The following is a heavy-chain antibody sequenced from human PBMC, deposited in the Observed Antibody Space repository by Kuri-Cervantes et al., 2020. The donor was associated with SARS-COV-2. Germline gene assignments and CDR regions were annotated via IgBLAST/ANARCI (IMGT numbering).Heavy chain of an antibody. V-gene: IGHV3-49*04. CDR3: VKDSRVYYFDY. J-gene: IGHJ4*02. Sequence: GGSLRLSCTASGFTFGDYAMSWVRQAPGKGLEWVGFIRSKAYGGTTEYAASVKGRFTISRDDSKSIAYLQMNSLKTEDTAVYYCVKDSRVYYFDYWGQGTLVTVSS. CDR1: GFTFGDYA. D-gene: IGHD2/OR15-2a*01. CDR2: IRSKAYGGTT.